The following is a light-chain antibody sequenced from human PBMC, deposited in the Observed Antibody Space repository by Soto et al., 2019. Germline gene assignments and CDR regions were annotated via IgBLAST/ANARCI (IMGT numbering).Light chain of an antibody. Sequence: EIVLTPSPGTLSLSPGERANLSCRASQSVSSSYLAWYQPTPGQAPRLLIYGASSRATGIPDRFSGSGSGTDFTLTISRLEPEDFAVYYCQQYGSSLTWTSGQGTKVDI. CDR1: QSVSSSY. J-gene: IGKJ1*01. V-gene: IGKV3-20*01. CDR2: GAS. CDR3: QQYGSSLTWT.